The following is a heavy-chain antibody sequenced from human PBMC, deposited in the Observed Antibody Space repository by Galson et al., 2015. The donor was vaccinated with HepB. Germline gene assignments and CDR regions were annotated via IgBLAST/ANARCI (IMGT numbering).Heavy chain of an antibody. V-gene: IGHV4-34*01. D-gene: IGHD3-22*01. Sequence: SETLSLTCAVYGGSFSGYYWTWIRQSPGKGLEWIGEINQSGRTNYNPSLKSRVTISVDTSKNQFSPKLSSVTAADSTVYYCARSHDSSGFYYYGMDVWGQGTTVTVSS. J-gene: IGHJ6*02. CDR3: ARSHDSSGFYYYGMDV. CDR1: GGSFSGYY. CDR2: INQSGRT.